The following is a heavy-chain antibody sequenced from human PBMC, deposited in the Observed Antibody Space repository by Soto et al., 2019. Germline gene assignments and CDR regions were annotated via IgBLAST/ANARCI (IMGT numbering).Heavy chain of an antibody. CDR1: GYIFTSYW. V-gene: IGHV5-51*01. CDR2: IYPGDSDT. D-gene: IGHD3-22*01. J-gene: IGHJ6*02. Sequence: EVQLVQSGAEVKKPGESLKISCKTFGYIFTSYWLGWVRQMPGKGLEWMGIIYPGDSDTKYSPSFQGQVTISADKSIGTAYLQWSSLKASDTAMYYCARLGYDSSGNDFMDVWGQGTTVTVSS. CDR3: ARLGYDSSGNDFMDV.